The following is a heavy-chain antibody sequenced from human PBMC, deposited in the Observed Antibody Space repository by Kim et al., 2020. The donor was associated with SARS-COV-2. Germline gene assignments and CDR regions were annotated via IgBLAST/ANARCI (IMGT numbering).Heavy chain of an antibody. V-gene: IGHV4-34*01. Sequence: SETLSLTCAVYGGSFSGYYWSWIRQPPGKGLEWIGEINHSGSTNYNPSLKSRVTISVDTSKNQFSLKLSSVTAADTAVYYCSRDGAGTRWLVVRWFDPWGQGTLVTVSS. J-gene: IGHJ5*02. CDR2: INHSGST. CDR1: GGSFSGYY. CDR3: SRDGAGTRWLVVRWFDP. D-gene: IGHD6-13*01.